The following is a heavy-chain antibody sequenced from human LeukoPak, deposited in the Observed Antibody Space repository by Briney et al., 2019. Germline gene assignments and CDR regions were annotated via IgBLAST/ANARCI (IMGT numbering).Heavy chain of an antibody. CDR1: GFTFVDYG. CDR3: AKDKVGRGSYPDY. D-gene: IGHD1-26*01. CDR2: INYNGAIT. V-gene: IGHV3-20*04. J-gene: IGHJ4*02. Sequence: GGSLRLSCATSGFTFVDYGLSWVRRAPGKGLEWLCAINYNGAITDYADSVKGRFTISRDNSKNSLYLQMNSLRTEDTALYYCAKDKVGRGSYPDYWGQGTLVTVSS.